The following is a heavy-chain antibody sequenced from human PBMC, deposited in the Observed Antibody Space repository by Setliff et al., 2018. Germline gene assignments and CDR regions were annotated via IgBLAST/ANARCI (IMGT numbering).Heavy chain of an antibody. J-gene: IGHJ5*02. CDR2: INQGGGDQ. D-gene: IGHD3-3*01. CDR3: SRDVYDFRTGQADP. CDR1: GFRFSDLY. Sequence: GGSLRLSCAASGFRFSDLYMSWVRQVPGKGLEWVANINQGGGDQFYVDSVRGRFIISRDNAKNSLYLHMNSLRADDTAVYYCSRDVYDFRTGQADPWGQGTLVTVSS. V-gene: IGHV3-7*01.